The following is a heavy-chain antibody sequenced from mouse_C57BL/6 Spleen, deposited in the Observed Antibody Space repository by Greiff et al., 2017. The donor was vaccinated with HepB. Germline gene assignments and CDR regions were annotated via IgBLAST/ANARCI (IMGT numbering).Heavy chain of an antibody. J-gene: IGHJ4*01. CDR3: ASITTVVATRYAMDY. D-gene: IGHD1-1*01. V-gene: IGHV1-39*01. CDR2: INPNYGTT. Sequence: EVQLQQSGPELVKPGASVKISCKASGYSFTDYNMNWVKQSNGKSLEWIGVINPNYGTTSYNQKFKGKATLTVDQSSSTAYMQLNSLTSEDSAVYYCASITTVVATRYAMDYWGQGTSVTVSS. CDR1: GYSFTDYN.